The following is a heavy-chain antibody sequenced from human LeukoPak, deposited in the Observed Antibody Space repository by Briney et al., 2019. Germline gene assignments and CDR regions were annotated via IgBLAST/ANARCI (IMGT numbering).Heavy chain of an antibody. D-gene: IGHD3-3*01. Sequence: PSQTLSLTCTVSGGSISSGGYYWSWIRQHPGKGLEWSGYIYYSGSTYYNPSLKSRVTISVDTSKNQFSLKLSSVTAADTAVYYCARMGIFGVVSYYYYGMDVWGQGTTVTVSS. CDR2: IYYSGST. J-gene: IGHJ6*02. V-gene: IGHV4-31*03. CDR3: ARMGIFGVVSYYYYGMDV. CDR1: GGSISSGGYY.